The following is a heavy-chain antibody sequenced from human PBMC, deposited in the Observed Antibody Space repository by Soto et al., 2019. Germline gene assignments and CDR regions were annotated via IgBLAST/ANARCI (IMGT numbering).Heavy chain of an antibody. CDR3: AKEGAVAAKYGMNV. CDR2: ISGSGGTT. CDR1: GFTFNNYA. Sequence: GSLRLSCGASGFTFNNYAMSWVRQAPGKGLEWVSDISGSGGTTFYADSVKCRFTISRDNSKNTLYLQMNSLRAEDTAVYYCAKEGAVAAKYGMNVWGQGTTVTVSS. V-gene: IGHV3-23*01. D-gene: IGHD6-19*01. J-gene: IGHJ6*02.